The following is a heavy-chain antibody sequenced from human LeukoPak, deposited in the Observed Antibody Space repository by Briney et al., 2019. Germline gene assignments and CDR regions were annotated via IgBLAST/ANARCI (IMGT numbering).Heavy chain of an antibody. Sequence: GGSLRLSCAASGFTFSSYAMSWVRQAPGKGLEWVSAISGSGGSTYYADSVKGRFTISRDNAKNTLYLQMNSLRAEDTAVYYCARDTSYSNYGHYYMDVWGKGTTVTISS. CDR3: ARDTSYSNYGHYYMDV. V-gene: IGHV3-23*01. J-gene: IGHJ6*03. CDR1: GFTFSSYA. CDR2: ISGSGGST. D-gene: IGHD3-10*01.